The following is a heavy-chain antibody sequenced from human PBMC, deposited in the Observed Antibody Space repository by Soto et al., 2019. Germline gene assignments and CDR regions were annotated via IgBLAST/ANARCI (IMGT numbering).Heavy chain of an antibody. D-gene: IGHD1-26*01. CDR2: IYYSGST. V-gene: IGHV4-59*08. CDR1: GGSISSYY. Sequence: SETLSLTCTVSGGSISSYYWSWIRQPPGKGLEWIGYIYYSGSTNYNPSLKSRVTISVDTSKNQFSLKLSSVTAADTAVYYCARIVTQHDTYYYYYYYMDVWGKGTTVTVSS. CDR3: ARIVTQHDTYYYYYYYMDV. J-gene: IGHJ6*03.